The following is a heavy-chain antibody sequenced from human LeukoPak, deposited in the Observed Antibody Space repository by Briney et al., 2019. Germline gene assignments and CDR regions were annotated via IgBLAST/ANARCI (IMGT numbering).Heavy chain of an antibody. V-gene: IGHV4-34*01. J-gene: IGHJ4*02. D-gene: IGHD3-22*01. Sequence: SETLSLTCAVYGGSVSGYYWSWIRQPPGKGLEWIGGINHSGSTNYNPSLKTRVTISVDMSKDQFSLKLGSVTAADTAVYYCARGPPADYYDRSGFYPCFDYWGQGALVTVSS. CDR2: INHSGST. CDR3: ARGPPADYYDRSGFYPCFDY. CDR1: GGSVSGYY.